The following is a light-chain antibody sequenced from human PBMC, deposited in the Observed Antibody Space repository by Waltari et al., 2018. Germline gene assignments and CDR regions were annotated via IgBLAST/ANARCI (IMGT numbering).Light chain of an antibody. CDR3: MQGTRWPT. CDR1: QSLVYSGGNTS. Sequence: DVVMTQSPLSLPVTLGQPASISCRSSQSLVYSGGNTSLYWFQQSPGQSPMRLIYKVFNRDSGVQERCSGSGSGTDFTLKISRVEADDFGVYYCMQGTRWPTFGQGTKVEIK. V-gene: IGKV2-30*01. J-gene: IGKJ1*01. CDR2: KVF.